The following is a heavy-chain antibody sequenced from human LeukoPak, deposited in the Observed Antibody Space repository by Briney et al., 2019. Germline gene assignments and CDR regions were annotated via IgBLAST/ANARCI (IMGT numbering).Heavy chain of an antibody. CDR2: INPNSGGT. CDR3: ARGSNYYDSSARGAFDI. J-gene: IGHJ3*02. Sequence: GASVKVSCKASGYTFTGYYMHWVRQAPGQGLEWMGWINPNSGGTNYAQKSQGRVTMTRDTSISTAYMELSRLRSDDTAVYYCARGSNYYDSSARGAFDIWGQGTMVTVSS. D-gene: IGHD3-22*01. CDR1: GYTFTGYY. V-gene: IGHV1-2*02.